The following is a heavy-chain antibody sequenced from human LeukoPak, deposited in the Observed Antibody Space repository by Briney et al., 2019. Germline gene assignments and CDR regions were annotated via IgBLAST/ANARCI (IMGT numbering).Heavy chain of an antibody. CDR2: INHSGST. Sequence: SETLSLTCAVYGGPYSGCYWTWIRQPPGKGLEWIGEINHSGSTNYNPSLKSRVTISVDTSKNQFSLKLSSVTAADTAVYYCARGPPYCSGGSCYANWFDPWGQGTLVTVSS. V-gene: IGHV4-34*01. CDR3: ARGPPYCSGGSCYANWFDP. CDR1: GGPYSGCY. D-gene: IGHD2-15*01. J-gene: IGHJ5*02.